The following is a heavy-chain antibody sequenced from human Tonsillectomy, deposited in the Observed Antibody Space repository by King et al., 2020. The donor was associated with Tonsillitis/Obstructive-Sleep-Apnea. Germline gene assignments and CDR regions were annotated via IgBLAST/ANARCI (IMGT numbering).Heavy chain of an antibody. V-gene: IGHV4-34*01. Sequence: VQLQQWGAGLLKPSETLSLTCAVYGGSFSDYYWSWIRQPPGKGLEWIGEIKHSGSTNYSPSLKSRVTITADTSKNQFSLKLSSVTAADTAVYYCARGPDYDFLTGTDYFYYYGLDVWGQGATVTVSS. J-gene: IGHJ6*02. CDR1: GGSFSDYY. D-gene: IGHD3-9*01. CDR2: IKHSGST. CDR3: ARGPDYDFLTGTDYFYYYGLDV.